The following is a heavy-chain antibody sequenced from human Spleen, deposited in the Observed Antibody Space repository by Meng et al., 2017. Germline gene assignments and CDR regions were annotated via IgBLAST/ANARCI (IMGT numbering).Heavy chain of an antibody. V-gene: IGHV2-5*01. D-gene: IGHD2-2*01. Sequence: QSTLKESGPTMVKPTQTLTLTCTFSGFSISTSGEGVGWIRQPPGKALEWLAVIFWNDDKRYSPSLKSRLTIAKDTSRNQVVLTMTNIDPVDTATYYCAHSTRFCSSNSCPNWFDAWGQGTLVTVSS. CDR2: IFWNDDK. J-gene: IGHJ5*02. CDR3: AHSTRFCSSNSCPNWFDA. CDR1: GFSISTSGEG.